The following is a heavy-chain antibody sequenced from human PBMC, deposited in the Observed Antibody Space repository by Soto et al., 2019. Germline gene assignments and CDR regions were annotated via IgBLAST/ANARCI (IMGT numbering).Heavy chain of an antibody. Sequence: SETLSLTCTVSGGSISSYYWSWIRQPPGKGLEWIGYIYYSGSTNYNPSLKSRVTISVDTSKNQFSLKLSSVTAADTAVYYCARHQGNPKYSSSSYYAFDIWGQGTMVTVSS. CDR1: GGSISSYY. V-gene: IGHV4-59*08. D-gene: IGHD6-13*01. CDR3: ARHQGNPKYSSSSYYAFDI. CDR2: IYYSGST. J-gene: IGHJ3*02.